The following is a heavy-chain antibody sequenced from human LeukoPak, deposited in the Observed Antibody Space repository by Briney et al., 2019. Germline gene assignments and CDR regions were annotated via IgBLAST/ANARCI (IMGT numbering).Heavy chain of an antibody. V-gene: IGHV4-39*07. Sequence: PSETLSLTCTVSGGSISSGSYYWGWIRQPPGKGLEWIGSLYYSGSTYYNPSLKSRVTISVDTSKNQFSLKLSSVTAADTAVYYCARVTESYGSGRRHNYYYMDVWGKGTTVTISS. CDR2: LYYSGST. J-gene: IGHJ6*03. CDR1: GGSISSGSYY. CDR3: ARVTESYGSGRRHNYYYMDV. D-gene: IGHD3-10*01.